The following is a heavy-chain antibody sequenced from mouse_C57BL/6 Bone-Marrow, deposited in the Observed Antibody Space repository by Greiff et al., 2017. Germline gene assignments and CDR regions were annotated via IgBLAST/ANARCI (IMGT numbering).Heavy chain of an antibody. CDR3: ARLTYYYGSSYVAWFAY. Sequence: VQGVESGAELARPGASVKLSCKASGYTFTSYGISWVKQRTGQGLEWIGEIYPRSGNTYYNEKFKGKATLTADKSSSTAYMELRSLTSEDSAVYFCARLTYYYGSSYVAWFAYWGQGTLVTVSA. CDR2: IYPRSGNT. J-gene: IGHJ3*01. D-gene: IGHD1-1*01. V-gene: IGHV1-81*01. CDR1: GYTFTSYG.